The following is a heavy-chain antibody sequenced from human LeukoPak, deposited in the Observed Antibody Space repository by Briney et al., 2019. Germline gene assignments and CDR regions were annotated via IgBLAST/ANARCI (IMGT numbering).Heavy chain of an antibody. CDR2: LSSSSSYI. J-gene: IGHJ4*02. D-gene: IGHD1-7*01. V-gene: IGHV3-21*01. Sequence: GGSLRLSCAASGFTFSSYSMNWVCQAPGKGLEWVSSLSSSSSYIYYADSVKGRFTISRDNAKNSLYLQMNSLRAEDTAVYYCAKVFKGNWNYDYYFDFWGQGTLVTVSS. CDR3: AKVFKGNWNYDYYFDF. CDR1: GFTFSSYS.